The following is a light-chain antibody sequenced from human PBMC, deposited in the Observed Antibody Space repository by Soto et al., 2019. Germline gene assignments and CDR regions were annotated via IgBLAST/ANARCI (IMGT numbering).Light chain of an antibody. CDR1: RSNIGAGYD. CDR3: QSYDSSRSGWV. CDR2: GNS. V-gene: IGLV1-40*01. Sequence: QSVLTQPPSVSGAPGQRVTISCTGSRSNIGAGYDVHWYQQLPGTAPKLLIYGNSNRPSGVPDRFSGSKSGTSASLAITGIQAEDEAEYYGQSYDSSRSGWVFVGGTTLHVL. J-gene: IGLJ3*02.